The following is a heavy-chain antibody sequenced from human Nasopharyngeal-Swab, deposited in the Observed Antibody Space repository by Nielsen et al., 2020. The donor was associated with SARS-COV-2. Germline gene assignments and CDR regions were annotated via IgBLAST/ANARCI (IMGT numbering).Heavy chain of an antibody. CDR2: VSSSGTTI. CDR1: GFIFNNYA. CDR3: AREERITMIVVVITKAFDI. J-gene: IGHJ3*02. V-gene: IGHV3-48*03. Sequence: GESLKISCAASGFIFNNYAINWVRQAPGKGLEWVSYVSSSGTTIFYADSVKGRFTISRDNAKNSLYLQMNSLRAEDTAVYYCAREERITMIVVVITKAFDIWGQGTMVTVSS. D-gene: IGHD3-22*01.